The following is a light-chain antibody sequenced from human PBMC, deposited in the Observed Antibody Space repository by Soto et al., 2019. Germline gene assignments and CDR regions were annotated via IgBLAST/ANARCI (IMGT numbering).Light chain of an antibody. J-gene: IGKJ1*01. Sequence: DIQMTQSPSTLSASVGDRVTITCRASQSINTWLAWYQLKPGRAPKLLIYKASTLEGGVPSRFSGSGSGTEFTLTISSLQPDDFATYDCQQYQTYSQFGQGTKVEVK. V-gene: IGKV1-5*03. CDR3: QQYQTYSQ. CDR2: KAS. CDR1: QSINTW.